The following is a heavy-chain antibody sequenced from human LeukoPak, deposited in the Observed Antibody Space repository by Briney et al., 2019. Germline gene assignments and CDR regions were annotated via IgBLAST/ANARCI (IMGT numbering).Heavy chain of an antibody. CDR1: GFTFSSYA. V-gene: IGHV3-30-3*02. D-gene: IGHD3-22*01. CDR3: AKSKGRGPLTMIVVVTPGFDY. CDR2: ISYDGSNK. J-gene: IGHJ4*02. Sequence: QAGGSLRLSCAASGFTFSSYAMHWVRQAPGKGLEWVAVISYDGSNKYYADSVKGRFTISRDNSKNTLYLQMNSLRAEDTAVYYCAKSKGRGPLTMIVVVTPGFDYWGQGTLVTVSS.